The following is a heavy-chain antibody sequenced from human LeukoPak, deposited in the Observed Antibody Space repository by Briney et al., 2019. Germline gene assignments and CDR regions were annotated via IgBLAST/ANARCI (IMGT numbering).Heavy chain of an antibody. J-gene: IGHJ4*02. V-gene: IGHV3-30*02. D-gene: IGHD6-13*01. CDR1: GFTFSSYG. CDR3: AKEGGSSSWDY. CDR2: LRYDGSNQ. Sequence: GGSLRLSCAASGFTFSSYGMHWVRQAPGKGLEWVAFLRYDGSNQYYTDSVKGRFTISRDSSKNTLYLQMNSLRAEDTAVYYCAKEGGSSSWDYWGQGTLVTVSS.